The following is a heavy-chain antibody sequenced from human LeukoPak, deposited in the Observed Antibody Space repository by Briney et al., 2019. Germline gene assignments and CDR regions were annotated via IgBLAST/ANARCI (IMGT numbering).Heavy chain of an antibody. V-gene: IGHV4-59*08. J-gene: IGHJ4*02. D-gene: IGHD5-18*01. CDR3: ASLDVDTAMVVDY. CDR1: GGSFSGYY. CDR2: IYYSGST. Sequence: SETLSLTCAVYGGSFSGYYWSWIRQPPGKGLEWIGYIYYSGSTNYNPSLKSRVTISVDTSKNQFSLKLSSVTAADTAVYYCASLDVDTAMVVDYWGQGTLVTVSS.